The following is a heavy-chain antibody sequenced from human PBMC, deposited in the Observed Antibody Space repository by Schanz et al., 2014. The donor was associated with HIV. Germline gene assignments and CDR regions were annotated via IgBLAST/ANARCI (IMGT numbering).Heavy chain of an antibody. CDR3: ASALIIATGELFES. D-gene: IGHD4-17*01. J-gene: IGHJ4*02. Sequence: QVQLQQWGAGLLKPSETLSLTCAVYGGSFSVYSWSWIRQPPGKGLQWIGDISTTGTTNYNPSLRSRVTISIDTPKNQFSLKLNSVTAADTALYYCASALIIATGELFESWGQGTLVTVSS. V-gene: IGHV4-34*01. CDR1: GGSFSVYS. CDR2: ISTTGTT.